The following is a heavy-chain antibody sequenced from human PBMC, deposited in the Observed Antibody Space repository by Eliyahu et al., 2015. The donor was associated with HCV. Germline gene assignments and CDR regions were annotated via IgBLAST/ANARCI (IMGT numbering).Heavy chain of an antibody. CDR2: INPSVGST. CDR1: GHTFTNYY. V-gene: IGHV1-46*01. D-gene: IGHD2-2*01. Sequence: QVQLVQSGAEVKKSGASVKVSCEASGHTFTNYYMHWLRQAPGQGLEWMGMINPSVGSTDYAQKFQGRVTVTRGTSTTTIYMELTSLRPDDTAVYYCARGYCSSTNCYAGYGMDVWGQGTTVTVSS. J-gene: IGHJ6*02. CDR3: ARGYCSSTNCYAGYGMDV.